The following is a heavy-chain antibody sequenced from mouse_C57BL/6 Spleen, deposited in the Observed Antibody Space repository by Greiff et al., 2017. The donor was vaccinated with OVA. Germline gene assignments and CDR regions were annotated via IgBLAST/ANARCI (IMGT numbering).Heavy chain of an antibody. CDR2: IYPGNGDT. V-gene: IGHV1-12*01. J-gene: IGHJ2*01. D-gene: IGHD2-3*01. CDR3: ARWKDGFFFVDY. CDR1: GYTFTSYN. Sequence: QVQLQQSGAELVRPGASVKMSCKASGYTFTSYNMHWVKQRPRQGLEWIGAIYPGNGDTSYNQKFKGKATLTVDKSSSTAYMQLSSLTSEDSAGYFCARWKDGFFFVDYWGKGTTLPVSS.